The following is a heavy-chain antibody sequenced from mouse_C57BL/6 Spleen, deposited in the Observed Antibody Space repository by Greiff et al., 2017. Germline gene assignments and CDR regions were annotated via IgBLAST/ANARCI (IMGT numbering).Heavy chain of an antibody. CDR3: ARGGLGKTGTSFAY. J-gene: IGHJ3*01. CDR2: IYPGSGST. Sequence: QVQLQQPGAELVKPGASVKMSCKASGYTFTSYWITWVKQRPGQGLEWIGDIYPGSGSTNYNEKFKSKATLTVDTSSSTAYMQLSSLTSEDSAVYYCARGGLGKTGTSFAYWGQGTLVTVSA. CDR1: GYTFTSYW. V-gene: IGHV1-55*01. D-gene: IGHD4-1*01.